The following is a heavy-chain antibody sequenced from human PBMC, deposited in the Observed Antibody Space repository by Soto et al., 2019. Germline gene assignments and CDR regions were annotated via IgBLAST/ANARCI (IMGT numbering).Heavy chain of an antibody. J-gene: IGHJ5*02. CDR1: GFTFDDYA. CDR2: ISWNSGSI. V-gene: IGHV3-9*01. D-gene: IGHD3-3*01. CDR3: AKGSITIFGGTWHNWFDP. Sequence: GGSLRLSCASSGFTFDDYAMHWVRQAPGKGLEWVSGISWNSGSIGYADSVKGRFTISRDNAKNSLYLQMNSLRAEDTALYYCAKGSITIFGGTWHNWFDPWGQGTLVTVSS.